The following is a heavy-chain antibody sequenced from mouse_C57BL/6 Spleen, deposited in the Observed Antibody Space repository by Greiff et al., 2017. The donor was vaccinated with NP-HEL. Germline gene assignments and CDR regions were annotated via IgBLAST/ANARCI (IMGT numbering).Heavy chain of an antibody. Sequence: VQLQQSGPELVKPGASVKISCKASGYAFSSSWMNWVKQRPGQGLEWIGRIYPGDGDTNYNEKFKGKATLTADKSSSTAYMQRSSLTSEDSAVYFCARDSNSWFAYWGQGTLVTVSA. CDR3: ARDSNSWFAY. J-gene: IGHJ3*01. D-gene: IGHD2-5*01. V-gene: IGHV1-82*01. CDR2: IYPGDGDT. CDR1: GYAFSSSW.